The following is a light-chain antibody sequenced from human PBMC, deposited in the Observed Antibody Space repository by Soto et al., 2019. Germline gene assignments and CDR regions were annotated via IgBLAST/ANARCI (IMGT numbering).Light chain of an antibody. CDR3: SSYAGSNNLL. J-gene: IGLJ2*01. CDR2: EVT. CDR1: SRDVGNYNY. Sequence: QSALTQPASVSGSPGQSITISCTGTSRDVGNYNYVSWYQQHPGKAPRLMIYEVTKRPSGVPDRFSGSKSGNTASLTVSGLQPEDEADDFCSSYAGSNNLLFGGGTKLTVL. V-gene: IGLV2-8*01.